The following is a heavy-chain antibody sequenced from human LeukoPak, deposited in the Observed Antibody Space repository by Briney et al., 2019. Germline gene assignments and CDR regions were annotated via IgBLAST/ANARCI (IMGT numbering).Heavy chain of an antibody. CDR3: ARRAGLHSLDY. D-gene: IGHD4-4*01. V-gene: IGHV4-34*01. Sequence: PGGSLRLSCAASGFTVSSNYMSWIRQPPGKGLEWIGEINHGGSINYNPSLKSRVTISVDTSKNQFSLRLSSVSAADTALYSCARRAGLHSLDYWDQGTLVTVSS. J-gene: IGHJ4*02. CDR2: INHGGSI. CDR1: GFTVSSNY.